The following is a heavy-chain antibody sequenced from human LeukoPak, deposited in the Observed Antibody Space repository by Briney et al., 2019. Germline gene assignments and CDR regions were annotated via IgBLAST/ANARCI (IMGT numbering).Heavy chain of an antibody. J-gene: IGHJ3*02. CDR3: ARDSRDGYWRGDAFDI. V-gene: IGHV1-69*04. CDR2: IIPIFGIA. CDR1: GGTFSSYA. D-gene: IGHD5-24*01. Sequence: GASVKVSCKASGGTFSSYAISWVRQAPGQGLEWMGRIIPIFGIANYAQKFQGRVTITADKSTSTAYMELSSLRSEDTAVYYCARDSRDGYWRGDAFDIWGQGTMVTVSS.